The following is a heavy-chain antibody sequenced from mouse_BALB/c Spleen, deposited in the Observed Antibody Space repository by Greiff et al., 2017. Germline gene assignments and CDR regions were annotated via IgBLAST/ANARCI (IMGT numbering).Heavy chain of an antibody. CDR1: GYSITSDYA. J-gene: IGHJ4*01. CDR2: ISYSGST. CDR3: ARGIPYAMDY. Sequence: EVQLQESGPGLVKPSQSLSLTCTVTGYSITSDYAWNWIRQFPGNQLEWMGYISYSGSTSYNPSLKSRISITRDTSKNQFFLQLNSVTTEDTATYYCARGIPYAMDYWGQGTSVTVSS. V-gene: IGHV3-2*02.